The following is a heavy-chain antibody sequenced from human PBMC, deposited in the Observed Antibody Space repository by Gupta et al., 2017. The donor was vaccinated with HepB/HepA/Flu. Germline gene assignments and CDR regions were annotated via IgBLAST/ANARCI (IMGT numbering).Heavy chain of an antibody. J-gene: IGHJ6*03. CDR3: AKDLHFWSAMDV. Sequence: EVQLLESGGGLVQPGGSLRLSCAASGLSFSRNALSWVRQAPGKGLEWVSGIGSDINTHYADSVKGRFTISRDNSKNTVYLQMNSLRAEDTAVYYCAKDLHFWSAMDVWGEGTTVTVSS. CDR2: IGSDINT. D-gene: IGHD3-3*02. V-gene: IGHV3-23*01. CDR1: GLSFSRNA.